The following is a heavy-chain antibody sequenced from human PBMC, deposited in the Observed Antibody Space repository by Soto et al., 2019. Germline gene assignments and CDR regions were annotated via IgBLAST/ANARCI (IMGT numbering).Heavy chain of an antibody. J-gene: IGHJ6*02. CDR2: ISYDGSNK. CDR1: GSTFSSYA. CDR3: ARDVSSPPNCSGGSCYSLYYYGMDV. V-gene: IGHV3-30-3*01. Sequence: SLRLSCAASGSTFSSYAMHWVRQAPGKGLEWVAVISYDGSNKYYADSVKGRFTISRDNSKNTLYLQMNSLRAEDTAVYYCARDVSSPPNCSGGSCYSLYYYGMDVWGQGTTVTVSS. D-gene: IGHD2-15*01.